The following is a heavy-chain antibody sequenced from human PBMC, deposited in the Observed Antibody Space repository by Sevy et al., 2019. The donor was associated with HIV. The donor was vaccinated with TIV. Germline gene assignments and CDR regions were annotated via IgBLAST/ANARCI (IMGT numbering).Heavy chain of an antibody. D-gene: IGHD3-22*01. Sequence: ASVKVSCKVSGYSLTQLSMHWVRQAPGKGLEWMGSFEPEDGETFYAQMVQGRVTLTEDTSTDTAYMELRSLRSEDTAIYYCATTKDYYDSSGSPFDYWSQGTLVTVSS. V-gene: IGHV1-24*01. CDR3: ATTKDYYDSSGSPFDY. CDR2: FEPEDGET. J-gene: IGHJ4*02. CDR1: GYSLTQLS.